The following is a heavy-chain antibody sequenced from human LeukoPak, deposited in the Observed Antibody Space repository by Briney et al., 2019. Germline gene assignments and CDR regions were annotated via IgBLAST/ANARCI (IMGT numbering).Heavy chain of an antibody. Sequence: PSETLSLTCTVSGGSISSYYWSWIRQPPGKGLEWIGYIYYSGSTNYNPSLKSRVTISVDTSKNQFSLKLSSVTAADTAVYYCARSPMVRGVILRVFNWFDPWGQGTLVTVSS. CDR3: ARSPMVRGVILRVFNWFDP. D-gene: IGHD3-10*01. CDR1: GGSISSYY. CDR2: IYYSGST. J-gene: IGHJ5*02. V-gene: IGHV4-59*08.